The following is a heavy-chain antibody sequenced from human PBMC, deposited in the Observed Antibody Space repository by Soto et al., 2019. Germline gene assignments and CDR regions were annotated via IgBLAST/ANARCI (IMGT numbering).Heavy chain of an antibody. D-gene: IGHD6-6*01. J-gene: IGHJ4*02. Sequence: ASLKVSCKASGYTFTIYYLHWVLQAPGQGLEWMGIINPSGGSTSYAQKFQGRVTMTRDTSTSTVYMELSSLRSEDTAVYYCARARSIAPRPGYYFDDWCQGTGVTVAS. V-gene: IGHV1-46*03. CDR3: ARARSIAPRPGYYFDD. CDR1: GYTFTIYY. CDR2: INPSGGST.